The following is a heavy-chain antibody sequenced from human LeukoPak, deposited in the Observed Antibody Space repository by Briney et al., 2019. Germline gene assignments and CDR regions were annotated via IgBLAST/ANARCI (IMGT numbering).Heavy chain of an antibody. CDR1: GFTFSTYS. CDR2: ISSTGSYI. Sequence: PGGPLRLSCAASGFTFSTYSMNWVRQPPGKGLEWVSSISSTGSYIKNADSVKGRFTISRDNAKNSVFLQMNSLRAEDTAVYYCARVANSDYDYGSKWFDPWGQGTLVTVSS. V-gene: IGHV3-21*01. D-gene: IGHD3-16*01. CDR3: ARVANSDYDYGSKWFDP. J-gene: IGHJ5*02.